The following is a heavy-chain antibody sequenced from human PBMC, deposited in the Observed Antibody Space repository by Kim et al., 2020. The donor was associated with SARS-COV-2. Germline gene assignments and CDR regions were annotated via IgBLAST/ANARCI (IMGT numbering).Heavy chain of an antibody. CDR2: INHDGNYI. J-gene: IGHJ4*02. CDR3: ARDINYNFDY. CDR1: GFNFGDYP. Sequence: GGSLRLSCAASGFNFGDYPMNWVRQAPGKGLECVSSINHDGNYIYYADSVKGRFTISRDNARNSLYLQMNSLRAGDTAIYYCARDINYNFDYWGQGAQVT. V-gene: IGHV3-21*01. D-gene: IGHD4-4*01.